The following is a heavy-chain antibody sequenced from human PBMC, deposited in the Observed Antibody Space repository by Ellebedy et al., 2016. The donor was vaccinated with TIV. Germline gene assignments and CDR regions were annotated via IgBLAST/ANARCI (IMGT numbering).Heavy chain of an antibody. CDR1: GFTFRSYG. J-gene: IGHJ4*02. CDR2: IRDDGSDK. Sequence: PGGSLRLSCAASGFTFRSYGLQWVRQAPGKGLEWVAFIRDDGSDKYYADSVKGRFTISRDNSKDTLYLRMNSLRAEDTAVYYCAILSGSSGWSLAEYWGQGTLVTVSS. CDR3: AILSGSSGWSLAEY. V-gene: IGHV3-30*02. D-gene: IGHD6-19*01.